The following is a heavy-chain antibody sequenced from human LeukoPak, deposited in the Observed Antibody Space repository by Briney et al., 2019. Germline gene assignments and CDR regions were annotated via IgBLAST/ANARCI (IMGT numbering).Heavy chain of an antibody. CDR1: GFTFSSYG. J-gene: IGHJ4*02. V-gene: IGHV3-33*06. Sequence: GRSLRLSCAASGFTFSSYGMHWVRQAPGKGLEWVAVIWYDGSNKYYADSVKGRFTISRDNSKNTLYLQMNSLRAEDTAVYYYAKDFYYYDSSGYCLIDYWGQGTLVTVSS. D-gene: IGHD3-22*01. CDR2: IWYDGSNK. CDR3: AKDFYYYDSSGYCLIDY.